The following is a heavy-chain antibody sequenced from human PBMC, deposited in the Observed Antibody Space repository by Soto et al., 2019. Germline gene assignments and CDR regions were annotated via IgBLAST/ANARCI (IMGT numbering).Heavy chain of an antibody. CDR3: AGMPYTSGLRFDP. CDR1: GDSYSISTYS. Sequence: SETPSLTCNMSGDSYSISTYSWSWIRQPPGKALQWIGFIYQSGVTSYNPSLASRVSISLDRSNNQCSLKLKSVTAADTAVYFCAGMPYTSGLRFDPWGPGTLVTV. D-gene: IGHD6-19*01. V-gene: IGHV4-30-2*01. CDR2: IYQSGVT. J-gene: IGHJ5*02.